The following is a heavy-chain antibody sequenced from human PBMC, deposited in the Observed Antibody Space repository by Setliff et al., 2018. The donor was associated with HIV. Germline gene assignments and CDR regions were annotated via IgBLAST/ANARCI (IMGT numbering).Heavy chain of an antibody. V-gene: IGHV4-4*02. D-gene: IGHD3-22*01. CDR1: GGSISSSNW. Sequence: PSETLSLTCAVSGGSISSSNWWSWVRQPPGKGLEWIGEIYHSGNTNYNPSLKSRVTISVDESKNQFSLKLSSVTAADTAVYYCARGANYYESNGYYDYWGQGTLVTVS. J-gene: IGHJ4*02. CDR3: ARGANYYESNGYYDY. CDR2: IYHSGNT.